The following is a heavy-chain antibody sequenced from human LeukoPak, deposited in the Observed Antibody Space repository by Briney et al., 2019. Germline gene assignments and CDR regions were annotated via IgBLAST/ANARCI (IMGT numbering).Heavy chain of an antibody. Sequence: GASVKVSCKASGYTFTSYGISWVRQAPGQGLEWMGWISTYNGNTNYDQKLQGKVTMTTDTSTSTAYIELRSLRSGDTAVYYCARDLYGMSHWFDPWGQGTLVTVSS. CDR3: ARDLYGMSHWFDP. CDR2: ISTYNGNT. J-gene: IGHJ5*02. V-gene: IGHV1-18*01. D-gene: IGHD4-17*01. CDR1: GYTFTSYG.